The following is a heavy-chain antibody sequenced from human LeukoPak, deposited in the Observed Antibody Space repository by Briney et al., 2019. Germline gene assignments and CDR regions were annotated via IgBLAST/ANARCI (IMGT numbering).Heavy chain of an antibody. J-gene: IGHJ6*02. V-gene: IGHV3-7*03. CDR2: INHSGNVN. CDR3: ARGGGLDV. Sequence: GGSLRLSCAASGFTFSSYWMNWARQAPGKGPEWVASINHSGNVNYYVDSVKGRFTISRDNANNSLYLQMSNLRAEDTAVYFCARGGGLDVWGQGATVTVSS. D-gene: IGHD3-16*01. CDR1: GFTFSSYW.